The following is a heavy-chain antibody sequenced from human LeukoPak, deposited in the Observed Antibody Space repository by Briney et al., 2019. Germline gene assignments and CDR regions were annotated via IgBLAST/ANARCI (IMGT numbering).Heavy chain of an antibody. CDR2: ISWNSGSI. D-gene: IGHD6-13*01. V-gene: IGHV3-9*01. CDR1: GFTFDDYD. Sequence: GGSLRLSCAASGFTFDDYDMHWVRQAPGKGLEWVSGISWNSGSIGYADSVKGRFTISRDNAKNSLYLQMNSLRAEDTALYYCAKDIESVGIASFDYWGQGTLVTVST. CDR3: AKDIESVGIASFDY. J-gene: IGHJ4*02.